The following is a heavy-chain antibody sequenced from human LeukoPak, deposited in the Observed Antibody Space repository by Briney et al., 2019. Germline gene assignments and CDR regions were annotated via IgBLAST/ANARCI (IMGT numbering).Heavy chain of an antibody. D-gene: IGHD2/OR15-2a*01. CDR2: ISYDGSNK. V-gene: IGHV3-30*03. CDR3: ARVDPYSTIDY. J-gene: IGHJ4*02. CDR1: GFTFSSYS. Sequence: AGGSLRLSCAASGFTFSSYSIHWVRQAPGKGLEWVAVISYDGSNKYYADSVKGRSTISRDNAKNSLYLQMNSLRAEDTAVYYCARVDPYSTIDYWGQGTLVTVSS.